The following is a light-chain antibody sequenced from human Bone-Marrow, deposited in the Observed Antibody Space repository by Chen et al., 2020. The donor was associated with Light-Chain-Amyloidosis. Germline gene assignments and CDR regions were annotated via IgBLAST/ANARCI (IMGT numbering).Light chain of an antibody. J-gene: IGLJ3*02. CDR2: EDD. V-gene: IGLV6-57*01. CDR3: QSYQGSSQGV. CDR1: SGSIATNY. Sequence: NFMLTQPHSVSESPGKTVIISCTRSSGSIATNYVQWYQQRPGSSPTTLIYEDDQRPSGVPDRVSGSIDRSSNSASLTISGLKTEDEADYYCQSYQGSSQGVFGGGTKLTVL.